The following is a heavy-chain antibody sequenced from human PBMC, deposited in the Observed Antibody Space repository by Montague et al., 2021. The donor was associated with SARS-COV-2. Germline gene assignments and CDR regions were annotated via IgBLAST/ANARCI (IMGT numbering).Heavy chain of an antibody. Sequence: SETLSLTCTVSGDSISNYYWSWIRQPPGKGLEWIGYIYYSGSTNYNPSLKSRVTISVDTSKNQFFLKLSSVTAADTAVYYCARLRSSSNWYFDLWGRDTLVTVSS. V-gene: IGHV4-59*08. J-gene: IGHJ2*01. D-gene: IGHD6-6*01. CDR1: GDSISNYY. CDR3: ARLRSSSNWYFDL. CDR2: IYYSGST.